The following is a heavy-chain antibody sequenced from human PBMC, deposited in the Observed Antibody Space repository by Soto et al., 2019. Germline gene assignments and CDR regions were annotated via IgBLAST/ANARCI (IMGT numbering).Heavy chain of an antibody. J-gene: IGHJ6*02. Sequence: ASVKVSCKASGYTFTSYYMHWVRQAPGQGLEWMGIINPSGGSTSYAQKFQGRVTMTRDTSTSTVYMELSSLRSEDTAVYYCARGNCGGDCQELYYYYYYGMDVWGQGTTVTVSS. V-gene: IGHV1-46*01. CDR3: ARGNCGGDCQELYYYYYYGMDV. D-gene: IGHD2-21*02. CDR2: INPSGGST. CDR1: GYTFTSYY.